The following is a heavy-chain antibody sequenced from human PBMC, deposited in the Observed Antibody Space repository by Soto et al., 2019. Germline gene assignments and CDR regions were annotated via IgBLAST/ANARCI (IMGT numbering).Heavy chain of an antibody. CDR2: ISGYDGRT. CDR3: AREGDVPYYYYGMDV. CDR1: GYTFTSYG. J-gene: IGHJ6*02. V-gene: IGHV1-18*01. Sequence: QVHLVQSGAEVKKPGASVNVSCKTSGYTFTSYGISWVRQAPGQGLEWMGWISGYDGRTNFAQKVQDRVTMTTDTSTSTVYMELRSLRSDDTAVYYCAREGDVPYYYYGMDVWGQGTTVTVSS. D-gene: IGHD2-21*02.